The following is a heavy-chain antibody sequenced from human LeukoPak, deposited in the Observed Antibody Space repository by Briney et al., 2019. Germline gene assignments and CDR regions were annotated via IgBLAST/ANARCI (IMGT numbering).Heavy chain of an antibody. CDR2: IYYSGTT. Sequence: SETLSLTCTVSGGSINSNYWSWIRQPPGKGLEWIGYIYYSGTTYYSPSLQSQATISLDTSKNQFSLKLSSLTAADTAVYYCARVGGSGSFTTWGQGTLVTVSS. J-gene: IGHJ4*02. CDR1: GGSINSNY. V-gene: IGHV4-59*01. CDR3: ARVGGSGSFTT. D-gene: IGHD1-26*01.